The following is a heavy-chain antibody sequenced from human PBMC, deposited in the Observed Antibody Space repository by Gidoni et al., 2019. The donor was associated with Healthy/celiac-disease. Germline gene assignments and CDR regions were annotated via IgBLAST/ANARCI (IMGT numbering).Heavy chain of an antibody. CDR3: ATLRWDIVVVPAAYYYYYGMDV. J-gene: IGHJ6*02. CDR1: GFTFSSYS. D-gene: IGHD2-2*01. V-gene: IGHV3-21*01. CDR2: ISSSSSYI. Sequence: EVQLVESGGGLVKPGGSLRLSCAASGFTFSSYSMHCVRQAPGKGLEWVSSISSSSSYIYYADSVKGRFTIPRDNAKNSLYLQMNSLRAEDTAVYYCATLRWDIVVVPAAYYYYYGMDVWGQGTTVTVSS.